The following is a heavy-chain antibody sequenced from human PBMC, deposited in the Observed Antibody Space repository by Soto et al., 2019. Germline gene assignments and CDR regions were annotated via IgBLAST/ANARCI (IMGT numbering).Heavy chain of an antibody. Sequence: GGSLRLSCAASGFTFSSYAMSWVRQAPGKGLEWVSAISGSGGSTYYADSVKGRFTISRDNSKITLYLQMNSLRAEDTAVYYCARDLCELRPTYYFDYWGQGTLVTVSS. V-gene: IGHV3-23*01. CDR3: ARDLCELRPTYYFDY. CDR1: GFTFSSYA. CDR2: ISGSGGST. D-gene: IGHD1-26*01. J-gene: IGHJ4*02.